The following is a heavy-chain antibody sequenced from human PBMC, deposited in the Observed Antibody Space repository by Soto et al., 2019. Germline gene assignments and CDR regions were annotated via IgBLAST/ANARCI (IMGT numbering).Heavy chain of an antibody. V-gene: IGHV1-2*02. CDR3: ARIAVAGRMSWFDP. CDR1: GYTFTGYY. Sequence: GASVKVSCKASGYTFTGYYMHWVRQAPGQGLEWMGWINPNSGGTNYAQKLQGRVTMTTDTSTSTAYMELRSLRSDDTAVYYCARIAVAGRMSWFDPWGQGTLVTVSS. D-gene: IGHD6-19*01. CDR2: INPNSGGT. J-gene: IGHJ5*02.